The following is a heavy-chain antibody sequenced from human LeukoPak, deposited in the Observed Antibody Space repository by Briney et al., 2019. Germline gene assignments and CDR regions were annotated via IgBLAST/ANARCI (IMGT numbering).Heavy chain of an antibody. J-gene: IGHJ5*02. CDR2: IIPIFGTA. Sequence: SVKVSCKASGGTFSSYAVSWVRQAPGQGLERMGGIIPIFGTANYAQKFQGRVTITADESTSTAYMELSSLRSEDTAVYYCATGSGYCSGGSCRNWFDPWGQGTLVTVSS. D-gene: IGHD2-15*01. CDR1: GGTFSSYA. V-gene: IGHV1-69*01. CDR3: ATGSGYCSGGSCRNWFDP.